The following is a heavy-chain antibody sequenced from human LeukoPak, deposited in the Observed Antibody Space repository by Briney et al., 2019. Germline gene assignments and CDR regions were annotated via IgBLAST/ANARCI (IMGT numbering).Heavy chain of an antibody. J-gene: IGHJ5*02. V-gene: IGHV3-74*01. CDR1: GFTFSSHW. CDR3: ARDVVPTASNWFDP. D-gene: IGHD2-2*01. Sequence: GGSLRLSCAASGFTFSSHWLHWVRQAPGKGLVWVSRINSDGSSTSYADPVKGRFTISRDNAKNTVYLLMNSLRAEDTAVYYCARDVVPTASNWFDPWGPGTLVTVSS. CDR2: INSDGSST.